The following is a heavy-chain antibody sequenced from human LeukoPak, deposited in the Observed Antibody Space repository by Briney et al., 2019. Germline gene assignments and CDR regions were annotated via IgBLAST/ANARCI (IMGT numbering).Heavy chain of an antibody. D-gene: IGHD6-13*01. CDR2: ISSSGSTI. CDR3: ARDRPEHRAAGIAEAVPEYFQY. J-gene: IGHJ1*01. Sequence: GGSLRLSCAASGFTFSSYNMNWVRQAPGKGLEWVSYISSSGSTIYYADSVKGRFTISRDNAKNSLYLQMNSLRAEDTAVYYCARDRPEHRAAGIAEAVPEYFQYWGQGTLVTVSS. CDR1: GFTFSSYN. V-gene: IGHV3-48*04.